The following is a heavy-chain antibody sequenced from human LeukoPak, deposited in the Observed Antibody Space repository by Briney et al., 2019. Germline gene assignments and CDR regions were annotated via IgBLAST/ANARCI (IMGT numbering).Heavy chain of an antibody. Sequence: ASVKVSCKASGYTFTGYYMHWVRQAPGQGLEWMGWINPNSGNTGYAQKFQGRVTMTRNTSISTAYMELSSLRSEDTAVCYCARAYYDSSGYYDYWGQGTLVTVSS. V-gene: IGHV1-8*02. D-gene: IGHD3-22*01. J-gene: IGHJ4*02. CDR1: GYTFTGYY. CDR3: ARAYYDSSGYYDY. CDR2: INPNSGNT.